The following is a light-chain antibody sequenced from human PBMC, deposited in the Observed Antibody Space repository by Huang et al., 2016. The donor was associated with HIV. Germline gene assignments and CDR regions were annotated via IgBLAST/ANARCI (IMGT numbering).Light chain of an antibody. CDR2: WAS. Sequence: DIVMTQSPDSLTVSLGERATLNCRSSQSLFFSSNKRSYLAWYQKKPGKPPKLVIAWASARESGVPDRFSGSGSETHFTLTINSLQAEDVAVYYCQQYYHNPLTFGGGTKVEI. J-gene: IGKJ4*01. CDR1: QSLFFSSNKRSY. CDR3: QQYYHNPLT. V-gene: IGKV4-1*01.